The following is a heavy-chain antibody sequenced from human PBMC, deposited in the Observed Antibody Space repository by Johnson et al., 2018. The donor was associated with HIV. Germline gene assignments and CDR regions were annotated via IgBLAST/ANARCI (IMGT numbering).Heavy chain of an antibody. J-gene: IGHJ3*02. CDR2: TMYDGSNN. D-gene: IGHD3-22*01. V-gene: IGHV3-30*03. CDR3: NMIVVPQEAFDI. CDR1: GSTFSSNG. Sequence: VQLVESAGGVVQPGRSLRLSCVAYGSTFSSNGKHWVRQGPGNRLECGAATMYDGSNNYFVDSATGRFTISSDNSKNTLYLQMNSPRAEDTAVYYCNMIVVPQEAFDIWGQGTMVTVSS.